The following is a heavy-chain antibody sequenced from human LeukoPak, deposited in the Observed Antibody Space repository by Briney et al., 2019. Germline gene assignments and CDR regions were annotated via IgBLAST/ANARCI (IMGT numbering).Heavy chain of an antibody. D-gene: IGHD3-10*01. CDR1: GGSINSYY. J-gene: IGHJ4*02. Sequence: SETLSLTRTVSGGSINSYYWSWIRQPPGKGLEWIGYIYYSGSTKYNPSLKSRVTMTVDTSKNQFSLKLSSVTAADTAVYYCARHRGSGSPYFDYWGQGTLVTVSS. CDR2: IYYSGST. CDR3: ARHRGSGSPYFDY. V-gene: IGHV4-59*08.